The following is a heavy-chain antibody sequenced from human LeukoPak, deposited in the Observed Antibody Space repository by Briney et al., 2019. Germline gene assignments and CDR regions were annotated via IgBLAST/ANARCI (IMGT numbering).Heavy chain of an antibody. D-gene: IGHD1-26*01. CDR3: TTRGGSFSIFDY. CDR1: GFTFSNYW. J-gene: IGHJ4*02. Sequence: GGSLRLSCAASGFTFSNYWMSWVRQAPGKGLEWVGRIKSKADGGTTDYAAPVKGRFTISRDDSENTLYLQMKSLKSEDTAVYYCTTRGGSFSIFDYWGQGTLVTVSS. V-gene: IGHV3-15*01. CDR2: IKSKADGGTT.